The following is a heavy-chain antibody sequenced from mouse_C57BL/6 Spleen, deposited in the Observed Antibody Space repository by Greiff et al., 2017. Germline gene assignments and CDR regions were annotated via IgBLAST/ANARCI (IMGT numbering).Heavy chain of an antibody. CDR1: GFNIKDDY. CDR2: IDPENGDT. D-gene: IGHD3-2*02. CDR3: TDSSGDDYAMDY. Sequence: EVQLQQSGAELVRPGASVKLSCKASGFNIKDDYMHWVKQRPEQGLEWIGWIDPENGDTEYASKCQGKATITSDTSSNTAYLQLSSLTSEDTAVYYCTDSSGDDYAMDYWGQGTSVTVSS. V-gene: IGHV14-4*01. J-gene: IGHJ4*01.